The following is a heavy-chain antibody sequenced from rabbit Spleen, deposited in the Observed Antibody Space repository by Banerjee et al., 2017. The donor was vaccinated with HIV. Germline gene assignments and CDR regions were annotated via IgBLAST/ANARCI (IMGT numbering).Heavy chain of an antibody. V-gene: IGHV1S40*01. Sequence: QSLEESGGDLVKPGASLTLTCKASGFSFSDRDVMCWVRQAPGKGLEWIACINAATAKPVYATWAKGRFTISRASSTKVTLQMTSLTAADTATYFCARLFAYAGYATLDYFDLWGPGTLVTVS. D-gene: IGHD7-1*01. J-gene: IGHJ4*01. CDR2: INAATAKP. CDR1: GFSFSDRDV. CDR3: ARLFAYAGYATLDYFDL.